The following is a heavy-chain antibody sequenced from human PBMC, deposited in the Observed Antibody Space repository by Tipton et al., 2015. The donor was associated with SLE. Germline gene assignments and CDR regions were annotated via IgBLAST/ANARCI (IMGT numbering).Heavy chain of an antibody. CDR1: GGSISSGYSY. CDR2: IFVSGVT. D-gene: IGHD3-16*01. J-gene: IGHJ6*02. CDR3: ARVQEGGYYYYGMDV. V-gene: IGHV4-61*02. Sequence: TLSLTCTVSGGSISSGYSYWSWIRQPAGKGLEWIGRIFVSGVTNYNPSLKSRVTISVDTSKNQFSLKLNSVTAADTAVYYCARVQEGGYYYYGMDVWGQGTAVTVSS.